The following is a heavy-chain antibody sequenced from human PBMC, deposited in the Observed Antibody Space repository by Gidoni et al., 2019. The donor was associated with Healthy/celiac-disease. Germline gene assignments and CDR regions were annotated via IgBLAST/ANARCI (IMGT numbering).Heavy chain of an antibody. CDR2: ISYDGSNK. V-gene: IGHV3-30-3*01. Sequence: QVQLVESGGGVVQPGRSLRLSCAASGFTFSSYAMPWVRHAPGKGLEWVAVISYDGSNKYYADSVKGRFTISRDNSKNTLYLQMNSLRAEDTAVYYCARGWSYYYGMDVWGQGTTVTVSS. D-gene: IGHD2-15*01. CDR3: ARGWSYYYGMDV. J-gene: IGHJ6*02. CDR1: GFTFSSYA.